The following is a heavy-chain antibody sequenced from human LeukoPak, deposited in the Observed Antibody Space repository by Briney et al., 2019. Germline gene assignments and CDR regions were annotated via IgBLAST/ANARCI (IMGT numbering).Heavy chain of an antibody. J-gene: IGHJ4*02. CDR1: GFTFRSHA. CDR2: IYENGGTT. CDR3: AKGFRIGYSACFDY. V-gene: IGHV3-23*01. D-gene: IGHD2-21*01. Sequence: GGSLRLSCVGSGFTFRSHAMSWVRQAPEKGLEFASGIYENGGTTYYADSVKGRFSISRDNSKNTLYLQMDSLRGEDTAVYYCAKGFRIGYSACFDYWGQGALVTVSS.